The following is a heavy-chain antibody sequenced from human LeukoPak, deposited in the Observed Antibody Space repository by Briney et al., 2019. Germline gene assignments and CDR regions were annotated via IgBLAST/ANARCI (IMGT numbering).Heavy chain of an antibody. J-gene: IGHJ6*03. CDR3: ARGLPTWATGQDYYYYYYMDV. V-gene: IGHV4-34*01. CDR2: INHSGST. CDR1: GGSFSGYY. D-gene: IGHD2/OR15-2a*01. Sequence: SETLSLTCAVYGGSFSGYYWSWIRQPPGKGLEWIGEINHSGSTNYNSSLKSRVTISVDTSKNQFSLKLSSVTAADTAVYYCARGLPTWATGQDYYYYYYMDVWGKGTTVTVSS.